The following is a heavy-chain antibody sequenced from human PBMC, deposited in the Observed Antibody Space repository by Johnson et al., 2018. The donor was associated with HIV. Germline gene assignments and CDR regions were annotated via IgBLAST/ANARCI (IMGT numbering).Heavy chain of an antibody. V-gene: IGHV3-30-3*01. Sequence: QVQLVESGGGVVQPGRSLRLSCAASGFTFSSYAMHWVRQPPGKGLEWVAVISYGGTKQYYVDSVEGRFPISRDNSKDTLYRHMNNLTTEDTAVYYCARDWARRAAAQCDIGGQGTMVIVSS. CDR1: GFTFSSYA. CDR2: ISYGGTKQ. CDR3: ARDWARRAAAQCDI. D-gene: IGHD6-13*01. J-gene: IGHJ3*02.